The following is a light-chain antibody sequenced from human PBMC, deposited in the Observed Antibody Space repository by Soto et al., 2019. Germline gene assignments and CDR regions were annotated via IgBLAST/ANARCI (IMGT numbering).Light chain of an antibody. J-gene: IGKJ2*01. CDR3: QQSDSTPYT. CDR2: DAS. V-gene: IGKV1-39*01. Sequence: DFQMTQSPSSLSASVGDRVTITCRASQGIANYLNWYQQKPGEAPKLLIYDASSLLSGVPSRFAGSGSGTDFTLTITSLQPEDFSTYYCQQSDSTPYTFGQGTKLEMK. CDR1: QGIANY.